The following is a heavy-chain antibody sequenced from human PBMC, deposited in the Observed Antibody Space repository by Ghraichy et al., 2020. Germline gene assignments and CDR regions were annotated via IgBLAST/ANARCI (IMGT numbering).Heavy chain of an antibody. CDR3: ARVNPLLGYCSSTSCPLDY. V-gene: IGHV3-74*01. J-gene: IGHJ4*02. Sequence: GGSLTLSCAASGFTFSSYWMHWVRQAPGKGLVWVSRINSDGSSTSYADSVKGRFTISRDNAKNTLYLQMNSLRAEDTAVYYCARVNPLLGYCSSTSCPLDYWGQGTLVTVSS. CDR2: INSDGSST. CDR1: GFTFSSYW. D-gene: IGHD2-2*01.